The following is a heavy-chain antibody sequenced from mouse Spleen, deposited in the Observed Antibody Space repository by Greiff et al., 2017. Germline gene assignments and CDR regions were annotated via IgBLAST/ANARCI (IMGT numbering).Heavy chain of an antibody. Sequence: QVHVKQSGAELVKPGASVKVSCKASGYTFTSYWMHWVKQRPGQGLEWIGRIHPSDSDTNYNQKFKGKATLTVDKSSSTAYMQLSSLTSEDSAVYYCAMDYGQAFDYWGQGTTLTVSS. V-gene: IGHV1-74*01. CDR2: IHPSDSDT. D-gene: IGHD1-1*01. J-gene: IGHJ2*01. CDR1: GYTFTSYW. CDR3: AMDYGQAFDY.